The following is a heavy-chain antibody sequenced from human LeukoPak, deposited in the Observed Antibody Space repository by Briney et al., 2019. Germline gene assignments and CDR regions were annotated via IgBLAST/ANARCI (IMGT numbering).Heavy chain of an antibody. CDR2: ISRSGSTI. D-gene: IGHD2-2*01. J-gene: IGHJ6*02. CDR1: GFTFSDYY. V-gene: IGHV3-11*01. CDR3: ARGCSTSCHSPGKYYYAMDV. Sequence: KAGGSLRLSCAASGFTFSDYYMSWIRQAPGKGLEWLSYISRSGSTIYYAASVKGRFTISRDSANNSLYLQMDSLRAEDTAVYYCARGCSTSCHSPGKYYYAMDVWGRGTTVTVSS.